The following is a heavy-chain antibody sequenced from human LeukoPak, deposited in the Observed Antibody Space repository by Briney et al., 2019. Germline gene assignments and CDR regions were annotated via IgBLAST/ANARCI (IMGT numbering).Heavy chain of an antibody. CDR2: IYSGGST. CDR1: EFSVSANY. D-gene: IGHD5-12*01. V-gene: IGHV3-53*04. J-gene: IGHJ4*02. CDR3: GYSGYDFPFDY. Sequence: GGSLRLSCAASEFSVSANYMSWVRQAPGKGLEWVSVIYSGGSTFYADSVKGRFTISRHNSRNTLYLQMNSLRAEDTAVYYCGYSGYDFPFDYWGQGTLVIVSS.